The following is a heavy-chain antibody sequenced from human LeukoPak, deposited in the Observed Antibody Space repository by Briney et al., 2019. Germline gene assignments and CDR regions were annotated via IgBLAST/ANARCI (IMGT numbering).Heavy chain of an antibody. V-gene: IGHV1-2*02. Sequence: ASVKVSCKASGYTFTDYYIYWVRQAPGQGLEWMGWINPNSGGTNYAQKFQGRVTMTRDTSISTAYMELSRLRSDDTAVYYCARHVFRRSDCSSTSCPGASDAFDIWGQGTMVTVSS. J-gene: IGHJ3*02. CDR2: INPNSGGT. CDR1: GYTFTDYY. D-gene: IGHD2-2*01. CDR3: ARHVFRRSDCSSTSCPGASDAFDI.